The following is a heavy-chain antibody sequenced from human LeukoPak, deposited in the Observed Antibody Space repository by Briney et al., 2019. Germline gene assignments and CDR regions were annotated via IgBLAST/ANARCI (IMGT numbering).Heavy chain of an antibody. Sequence: ASVKVSCKASGYTFTSYDINWVRQAPGQGLEWMGWMNPNSGDTGYAQKFQGGVTMTRNTSIITAYMELSSLRSEDTAVYYCARVLRGGDRFDPWGQGTLVTVSS. CDR2: MNPNSGDT. V-gene: IGHV1-8*01. D-gene: IGHD3-16*01. CDR3: ARVLRGGDRFDP. J-gene: IGHJ5*02. CDR1: GYTFTSYD.